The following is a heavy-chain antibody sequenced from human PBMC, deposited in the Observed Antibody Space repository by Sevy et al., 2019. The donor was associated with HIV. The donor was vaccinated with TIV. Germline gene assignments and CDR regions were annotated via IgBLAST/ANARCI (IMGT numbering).Heavy chain of an antibody. CDR3: ARSISWYASFDY. D-gene: IGHD6-13*01. J-gene: IGHJ4*02. V-gene: IGHV1-69*13. CDR2: IIPMFGTA. CDR1: GRTFRNYA. Sequence: ASVKVSCKASGRTFRNYALSWVRQAPGQGLEWMGGIIPMFGTANYVQKFRGRVTITADESTNTAYMELSSLRSEDTAVYYCARSISWYASFDYWGQGTLVTVSS.